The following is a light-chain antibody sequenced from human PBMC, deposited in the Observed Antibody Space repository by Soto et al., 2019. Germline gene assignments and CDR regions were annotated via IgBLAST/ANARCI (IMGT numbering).Light chain of an antibody. V-gene: IGKV3-20*01. CDR3: QQYGSSLFT. CDR1: QSIGLA. CDR2: DAS. Sequence: EIVLTQSPATLSLSPGERATLSCRASQSIGLAIAWYQHKPGQAPRLLIFDASQRATGIPARFRGSGSGTDFTLSISRLEPEDFAVYYCQQYGSSLFTFGPGTKVDFK. J-gene: IGKJ3*01.